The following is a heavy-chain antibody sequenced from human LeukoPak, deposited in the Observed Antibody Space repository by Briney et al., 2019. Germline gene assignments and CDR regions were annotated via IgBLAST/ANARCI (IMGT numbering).Heavy chain of an antibody. D-gene: IGHD6-19*01. J-gene: IGHJ5*02. CDR3: ARDRGSSGWYSWFDP. CDR2: INHSGST. Sequence: SETLSLTCAVYGGSFSGYYWSWIRQPPGKGLEWIGEINHSGSTNYNPSLKSRVTISVDKSKNQFSLKLSSVTAADTAVYYCARDRGSSGWYSWFDPWGQGTLVTVSS. CDR1: GGSFSGYY. V-gene: IGHV4-34*01.